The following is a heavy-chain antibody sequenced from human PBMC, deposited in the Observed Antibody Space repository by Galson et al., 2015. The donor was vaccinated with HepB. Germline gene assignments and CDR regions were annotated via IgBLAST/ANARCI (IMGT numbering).Heavy chain of an antibody. CDR2: IWYDGSNK. D-gene: IGHD3-10*01. J-gene: IGHJ4*02. Sequence: SLRLSCAASGFTFGSYGMHWVRQAPGKGLEWVAVIWYDGSNKYYADYVKGRFTISRDNSKNTLYLQMNSLRAEDTAVYYCARGSRGWIWFGEFLFDYWGQGTLVTVSS. CDR3: ARGSRGWIWFGEFLFDY. V-gene: IGHV3-33*08. CDR1: GFTFGSYG.